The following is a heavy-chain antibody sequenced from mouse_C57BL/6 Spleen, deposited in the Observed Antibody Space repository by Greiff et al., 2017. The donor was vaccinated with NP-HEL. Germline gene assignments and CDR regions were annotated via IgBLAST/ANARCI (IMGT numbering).Heavy chain of an antibody. CDR1: GYTFTSYW. J-gene: IGHJ1*03. Sequence: QVQLQQPGAELVMPGASVKLSCKASGYTFTSYWMHWVKQRPGQGLEWIGEIDPSDSYTNYNQKFKGKSTLTVDKSSSTAYMQLSSLTSEDSAVYYCVYYGSSYWYFDVWGTGTTVTVSS. CDR3: VYYGSSYWYFDV. CDR2: IDPSDSYT. D-gene: IGHD1-1*01. V-gene: IGHV1-69*01.